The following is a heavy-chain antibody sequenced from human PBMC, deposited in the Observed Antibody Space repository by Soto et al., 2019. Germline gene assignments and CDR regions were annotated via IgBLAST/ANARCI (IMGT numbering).Heavy chain of an antibody. V-gene: IGHV1-46*01. CDR3: ARELYSCGAGCPYYMGY. CDR1: GYTFVDYF. Sequence: GASVKVSCKTSGYTFVDYFIHWVRQAPGQGLEWKGIISLRHHSTSYAQKFQDRLSVTRDPSATTIYMELSSLRSEDTAVYYCARELYSCGAGCPYYMGYWGQGTRVTVSS. D-gene: IGHD2-21*01. CDR2: ISLRHHST. J-gene: IGHJ1*01.